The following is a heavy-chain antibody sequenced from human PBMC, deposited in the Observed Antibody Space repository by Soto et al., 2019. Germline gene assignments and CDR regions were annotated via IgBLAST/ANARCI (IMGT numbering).Heavy chain of an antibody. CDR2: INHSGST. CDR3: ARGSDFWSGYRTNGIDY. D-gene: IGHD3-3*01. CDR1: GGSFSGYY. V-gene: IGHV4-34*01. J-gene: IGHJ4*02. Sequence: PSETLSLTCAVYGGSFSGYYWSWIRQPPGKGLEWIGEINHSGSTNYNPSLKSRVTISVDTSKNQFSLKLSSVTAADTAVYYCARGSDFWSGYRTNGIDYWGQGTLVTVSS.